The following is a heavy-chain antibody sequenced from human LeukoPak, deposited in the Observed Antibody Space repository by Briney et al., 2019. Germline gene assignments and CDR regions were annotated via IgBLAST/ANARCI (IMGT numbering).Heavy chain of an antibody. Sequence: PSETLSLTCTVSGGSISSSSYYWGWIRQPPGKGLEWIGSIYYSGSTYYNPSLKSRVTISVDKTKNQFSLSLTSVTAADTAVYFCASKQWLAPMDVWGRGTTVIVSS. J-gene: IGHJ6*02. CDR2: IYYSGST. CDR3: ASKQWLAPMDV. CDR1: GGSISSSSYY. D-gene: IGHD6-19*01. V-gene: IGHV4-39*07.